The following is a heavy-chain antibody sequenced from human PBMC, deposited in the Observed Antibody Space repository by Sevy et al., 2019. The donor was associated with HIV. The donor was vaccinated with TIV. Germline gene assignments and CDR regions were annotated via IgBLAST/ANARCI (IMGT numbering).Heavy chain of an antibody. CDR1: EFIFSSYS. Sequence: GGSLRLSCVASEFIFSSYSMNWVRQAPGKGLEWVAYINSGSNTKYYADSVKSRFTISRDNAKNSLNLQMNSLRDEDTAVYYCARDMDYGVIGDYWGQGTLVTVSS. V-gene: IGHV3-48*02. J-gene: IGHJ4*02. CDR3: ARDMDYGVIGDY. CDR2: INSGSNTK. D-gene: IGHD4-17*01.